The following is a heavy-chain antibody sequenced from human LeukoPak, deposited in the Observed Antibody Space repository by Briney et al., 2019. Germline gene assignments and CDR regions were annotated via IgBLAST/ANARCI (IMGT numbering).Heavy chain of an antibody. CDR1: GFTFSSYS. CDR2: IYNDGST. CDR3: ARSGGVITVAPFDC. Sequence: GGSLRLSCAASGFTFSSYSMSWVRQPPGKGPEWVSVIYNDGSTYYADSVKSRFTISRDNSKNTLLLQMNSLRAEDTAIYYCARSGGVITVAPFDCWGQGSLVTVS. V-gene: IGHV3-53*01. J-gene: IGHJ4*02. D-gene: IGHD4-23*01.